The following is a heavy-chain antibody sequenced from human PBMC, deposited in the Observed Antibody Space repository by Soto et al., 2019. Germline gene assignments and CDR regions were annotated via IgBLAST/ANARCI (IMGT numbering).Heavy chain of an antibody. CDR1: GFTFSNYA. J-gene: IGHJ4*02. CDR2: IRGSAGTP. CDR3: AKDRYCFDD. V-gene: IGHV3-23*01. Sequence: EVQLLESGGGLVQPGGSLRLSCAASGFTFSNYAMNWVRQAPGKGLEWVASIRGSAGTPYYADSVRGRFTISRDNSKNTLFLQMDSLRVEVTAVYYCAKDRYCFDDWGQGALVTVSS.